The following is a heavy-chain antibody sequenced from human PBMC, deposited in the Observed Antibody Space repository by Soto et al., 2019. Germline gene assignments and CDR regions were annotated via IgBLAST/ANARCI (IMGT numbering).Heavy chain of an antibody. Sequence: QVQLVESGGGVVQPGRSLRLSCAASGFTFSSYAMHWVRQAPGKGLEWVAVISYDGSNKYYADSVKGRFTISRDNSKNTLYPQMNSLRAEDTAVYYCARDVVVDYYYGMDVWGQGTTVTVSS. V-gene: IGHV3-30-3*01. CDR3: ARDVVVDYYYGMDV. D-gene: IGHD2-2*01. J-gene: IGHJ6*02. CDR2: ISYDGSNK. CDR1: GFTFSSYA.